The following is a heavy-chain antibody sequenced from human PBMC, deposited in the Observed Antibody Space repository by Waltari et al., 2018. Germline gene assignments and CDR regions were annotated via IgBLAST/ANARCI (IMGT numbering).Heavy chain of an antibody. J-gene: IGHJ6*02. CDR2: ITPSFGTA. D-gene: IGHD3-16*01. CDR3: ATSSSAMITFGGLYYYGMDV. V-gene: IGHV1-69*01. Sequence: QVQLVQSGAEVKKPGSSVKVSCKASGGTFSSYAISWVRQAPGQGLEWMGGITPSFGTANYAQKFQGRVTITADESTSTAYMELSSLRSEDTAVYYCATSSSAMITFGGLYYYGMDVWGQGTTVTVSS. CDR1: GGTFSSYA.